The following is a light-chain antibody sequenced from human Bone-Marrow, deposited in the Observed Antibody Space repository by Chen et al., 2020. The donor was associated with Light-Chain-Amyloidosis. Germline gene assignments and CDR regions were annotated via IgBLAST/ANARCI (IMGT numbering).Light chain of an antibody. CDR1: DLPTKY. CDR3: QSADSSGTYEVI. J-gene: IGLJ2*01. V-gene: IGLV3-25*03. CDR2: RDT. Sequence: SYALTQPPPAPVSPGQPARITCSGDDLPTKYAYWYQQKPGQAPVLVIHRDTERPSGISERFSGSSSGTTATLTISGVQAEDEADYHCQSADSSGTYEVIFGGGTKLTVL.